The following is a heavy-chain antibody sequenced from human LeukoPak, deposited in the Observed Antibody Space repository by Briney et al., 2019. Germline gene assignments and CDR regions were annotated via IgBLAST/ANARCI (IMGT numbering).Heavy chain of an antibody. D-gene: IGHD3-9*01. CDR1: RYTFTGYY. J-gene: IGHJ6*03. CDR2: INPNSGGT. Sequence: ASVKVSCKASRYTFTGYYMHWVRQAPGQGLEWMGRINPNSGGTNYAQKFQGRATMTRDTSISTAYMELSRLRSDDTAVYYCARGGDDILTGYYRNYYMDVWGKGTTVTVSS. CDR3: ARGGDDILTGYYRNYYMDV. V-gene: IGHV1-2*06.